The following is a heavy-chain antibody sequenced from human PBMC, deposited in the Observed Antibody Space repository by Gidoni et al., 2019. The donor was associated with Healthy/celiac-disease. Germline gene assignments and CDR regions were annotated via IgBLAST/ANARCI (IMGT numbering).Heavy chain of an antibody. CDR3: AKERAGPYDYVWGSYRFDAFDI. D-gene: IGHD3-16*02. CDR1: GFTFSSYA. J-gene: IGHJ3*02. CDR2: ISGSGGST. Sequence: EVQLVESGGGLVQPGGSLRLSCAASGFTFSSYAMSWVRQAPGKGLEWVSAISGSGGSTYYADSVKGRFTISRDNSKNTLYLQMNSLRAEDTAVYYCAKERAGPYDYVWGSYRFDAFDIWGQGTMVTVSS. V-gene: IGHV3-23*04.